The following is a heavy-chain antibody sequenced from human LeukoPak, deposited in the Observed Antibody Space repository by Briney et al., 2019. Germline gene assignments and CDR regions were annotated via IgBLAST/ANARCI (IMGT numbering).Heavy chain of an antibody. Sequence: SETLSLTCTVSGGSISSSSYYWGWIRQPPGKGLEWIGSIYYSGSTYYNPSLKSRVTISVDTSKNQFSLKLSSVTAADTAVYYCARDSGSYSPESSRFDPWGQGTLVTVSS. CDR3: ARDSGSYSPESSRFDP. CDR2: IYYSGST. J-gene: IGHJ5*02. D-gene: IGHD1-26*01. CDR1: GGSISSSSYY. V-gene: IGHV4-39*07.